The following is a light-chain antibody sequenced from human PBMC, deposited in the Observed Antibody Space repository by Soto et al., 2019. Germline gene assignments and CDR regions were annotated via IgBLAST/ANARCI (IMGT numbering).Light chain of an antibody. V-gene: IGKV1-8*01. J-gene: IGKJ1*01. CDR1: QGISSY. CDR2: AAS. Sequence: ALRMTQSPSSLSAYKRYRATITFPSSQGISSYLAWYQQKPGKAPKLLIYAASTLQSGVPSRFSGSGSGTDFTLTISCLQSEDFATYYCQQYYSYPLTFGQGTKVDIK. CDR3: QQYYSYPLT.